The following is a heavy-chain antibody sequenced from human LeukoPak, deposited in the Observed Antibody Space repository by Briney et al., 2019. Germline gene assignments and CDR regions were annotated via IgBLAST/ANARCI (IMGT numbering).Heavy chain of an antibody. D-gene: IGHD6-13*01. CDR1: GYTFTSYY. J-gene: IGHJ4*02. CDR3: ARDGRYAAAGNHY. Sequence: ASVKVSCKASGYTFTSYYMHWVRQAPGQGLEWMGIINPSGGSTSYAQKFQGRVTMTTDTSTSTAYMELRSLRSDDTAVYYCARDGRYAAAGNHYWGQGTLVTVSS. V-gene: IGHV1-46*01. CDR2: INPSGGST.